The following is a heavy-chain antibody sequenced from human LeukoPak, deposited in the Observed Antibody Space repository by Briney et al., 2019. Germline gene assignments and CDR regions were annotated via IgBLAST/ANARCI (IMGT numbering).Heavy chain of an antibody. J-gene: IGHJ4*02. D-gene: IGHD3-16*01. V-gene: IGHV1-8*01. CDR2: MNPNSGNT. Sequence: ASVKVSCMASGYTFTSYDINWVRQATGQGLERMGWMNPNSGNTGYTQKFQGRVTMTRNTSISTAYMELSSLRSEDTAVYYCAVAAYDYVWGSYPPDYWGQGTLVTVSS. CDR1: GYTFTSYD. CDR3: AVAAYDYVWGSYPPDY.